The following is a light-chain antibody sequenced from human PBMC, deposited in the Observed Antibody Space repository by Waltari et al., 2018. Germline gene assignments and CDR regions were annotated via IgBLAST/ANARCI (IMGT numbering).Light chain of an antibody. J-gene: IGLJ3*02. CDR2: KNN. Sequence: QSVLTQAPSASGTPGQKVAISCNGRSSNILSNYVYWYQQLPGTAPKLLIFKNNQRPSGVPDRFSDSKSGTSASLAINGLRSEDEADYYCAAWDDSLSGLVLGAGTKVTVL. CDR1: SSNILSNY. V-gene: IGLV1-47*01. CDR3: AAWDDSLSGLV.